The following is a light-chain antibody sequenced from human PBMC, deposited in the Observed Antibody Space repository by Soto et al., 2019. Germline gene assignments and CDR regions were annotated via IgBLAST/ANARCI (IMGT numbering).Light chain of an antibody. CDR2: INSDGSH. CDR1: SGHSSYA. CDR3: QTWGTGILV. J-gene: IGLJ3*02. Sequence: QSVLTQSPSASASLGASVKLTCTLTSGHSSYAIAWHQQQPEKGPRYLMKINSDGSHNKGDGIPDRFSGSSSGAERYLTTSSLQSEDEADYYCQTWGTGILVFGGGTKVTVL. V-gene: IGLV4-69*01.